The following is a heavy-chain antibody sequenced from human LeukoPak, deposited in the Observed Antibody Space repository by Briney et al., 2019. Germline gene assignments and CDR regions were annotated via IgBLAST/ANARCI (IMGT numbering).Heavy chain of an antibody. J-gene: IGHJ1*01. CDR2: IRYDGSNK. CDR1: GFTFSSYG. Sequence: PGGSVRLSCAASGFTFSSYGMHWVRQAPGKGLEWVAFIRYDGSNKYYADSVKGRFTISRDNSKNTLYLQMNSLRAEDTAVYYCAKVLKEYGDSGSRGYYQHWGQRILVT. V-gene: IGHV3-30*02. D-gene: IGHD2-21*01. CDR3: AKVLKEYGDSGSRGYYQH.